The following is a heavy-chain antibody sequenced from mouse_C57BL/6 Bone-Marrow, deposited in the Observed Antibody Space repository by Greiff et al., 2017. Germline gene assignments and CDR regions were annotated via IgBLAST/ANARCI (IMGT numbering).Heavy chain of an antibody. CDR2: INYDGSST. Sequence: EVKLQESEGGLVQPGSSMKLSCTASGFTFSDYYMAWVRQVPEKGLEWVANINYDGSSTYYLDSLKSRFIIARDNAKNILYLQMSSLKSEDTATYYCARVFSNYRSMDYWGQGTSVTVSS. D-gene: IGHD2-5*01. J-gene: IGHJ4*01. V-gene: IGHV5-16*01. CDR3: ARVFSNYRSMDY. CDR1: GFTFSDYY.